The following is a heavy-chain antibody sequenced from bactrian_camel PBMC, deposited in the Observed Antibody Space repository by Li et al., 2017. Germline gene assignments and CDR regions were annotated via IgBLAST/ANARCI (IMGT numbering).Heavy chain of an antibody. CDR3: AADAPHLPCNVVVSTVLRGTRVPNEYNS. D-gene: IGHD2*01. CDR1: GYTYRRYC. CDR2: IDSDGRT. J-gene: IGHJ6*01. Sequence: VQLVESGGGSAHPGGSQRLSCALSGYTYRRYCMGWFRQAPGKEHEGVAAIDSDGRTSYADSVKGRFPISHDEANNTLSLQMNNLRPEDSAIYYCAADAPHLPCNVVVSTVLRGTRVPNEYNSWGHGTQVTVS. V-gene: IGHV3S26*01.